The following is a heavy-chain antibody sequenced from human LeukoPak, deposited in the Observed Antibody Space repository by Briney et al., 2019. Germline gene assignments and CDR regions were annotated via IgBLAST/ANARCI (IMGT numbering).Heavy chain of an antibody. Sequence: SGGSLRLSCAASGFTFSSHAMSWVRQAPGKGLEWVSAISDRGDNKQYIDSVKGRLTISRDNSKNTLYLQMNSLRADDTAVYYCAKSSRYGTGWYGRIDYWGQGTLVTVS. V-gene: IGHV3-23*01. CDR1: GFTFSSHA. J-gene: IGHJ4*02. CDR2: ISDRGDNK. D-gene: IGHD6-19*01. CDR3: AKSSRYGTGWYGRIDY.